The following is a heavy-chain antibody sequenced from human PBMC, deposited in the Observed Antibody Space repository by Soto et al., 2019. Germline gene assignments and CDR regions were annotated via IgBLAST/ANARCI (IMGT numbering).Heavy chain of an antibody. CDR1: GYTFTSYA. CDR3: ARVTHSSSWNNWFDP. CDR2: INAGNGNT. Sequence: ASVEVSCKASGYTFTSYAMHWVRQAPGQRLEWMGWINAGNGNTKYSQKFQGRVTITRDTSASTAYMELSSLRSEDTAVYYCARVTHSSSWNNWFDPWGQGTLVTVSS. D-gene: IGHD6-13*01. J-gene: IGHJ5*02. V-gene: IGHV1-3*01.